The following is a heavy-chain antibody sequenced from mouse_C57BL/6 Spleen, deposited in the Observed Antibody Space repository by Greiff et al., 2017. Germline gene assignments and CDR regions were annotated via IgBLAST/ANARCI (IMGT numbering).Heavy chain of an antibody. Sequence: VKLQESGAELVRPGASVTLSCKASGYTFTDYEMHWVKQTPVHGLEWIGAIDPETGGTAYNQKFKGKAILTADKSSSTAYMELRSLTSEDSAVYYCTTGRRQLRLPLCDYWGQGTTLTVAA. CDR1: GYTFTDYE. D-gene: IGHD3-2*02. CDR3: TTGRRQLRLPLCDY. V-gene: IGHV1-15*01. CDR2: IDPETGGT. J-gene: IGHJ2*01.